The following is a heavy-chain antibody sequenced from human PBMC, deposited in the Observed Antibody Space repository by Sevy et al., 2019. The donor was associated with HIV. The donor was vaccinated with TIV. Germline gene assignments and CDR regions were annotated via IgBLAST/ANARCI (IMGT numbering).Heavy chain of an antibody. CDR2: IWFDGSFK. D-gene: IGHD3-10*01. CDR1: GFTFGGSA. CDR3: AKDQGPYGSGSPEF. V-gene: IGHV3-33*03. J-gene: IGHJ4*02. Sequence: GGSLRLSCEASGFTFGGSALHWVRQAPGRGLEWVGVIWFDGSFKYYEDSVKGRFTISRVNAKNTAYLQINSLRGEDTAVYYCAKDQGPYGSGSPEFWGQGALVTVSS.